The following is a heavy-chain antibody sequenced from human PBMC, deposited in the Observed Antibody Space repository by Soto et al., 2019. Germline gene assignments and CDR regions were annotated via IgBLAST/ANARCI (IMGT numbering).Heavy chain of an antibody. Sequence: EVQLLESGGGLVQPGGSLRLSCAASGFTFSSYAMSWVRQAPGKGLEWVSAISGSGGSTYYADSVKGRFTISRDNSKHTLYLQMNGRGAGDRAVYYGAKLAAALSYWGQGTLVTVSS. CDR1: GFTFSSYA. D-gene: IGHD2-2*01. V-gene: IGHV3-23*01. CDR2: ISGSGGST. CDR3: AKLAAALSY. J-gene: IGHJ4*02.